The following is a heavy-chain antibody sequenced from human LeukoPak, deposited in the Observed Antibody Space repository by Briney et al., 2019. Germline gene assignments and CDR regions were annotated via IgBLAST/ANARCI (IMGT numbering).Heavy chain of an antibody. CDR2: INHSGST. D-gene: IGHD3-3*01. CDR1: GGSFSGYY. CDR3: ARGRYYDFWSGPYYFDY. J-gene: IGHJ4*02. V-gene: IGHV4-34*01. Sequence: SETLSHTCAVYGGSFSGYYWSWIRQPPGKGLEWIGEINHSGSTNYNPSLKSRVTISVDTSKNQFSLKLSSVTAADTAVYYCARGRYYDFWSGPYYFDYWGQGTLVTVSS.